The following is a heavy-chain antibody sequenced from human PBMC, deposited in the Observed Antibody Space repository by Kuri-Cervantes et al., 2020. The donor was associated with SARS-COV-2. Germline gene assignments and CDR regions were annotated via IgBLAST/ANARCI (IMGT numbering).Heavy chain of an antibody. D-gene: IGHD4-11*01. Sequence: GESLKISCAASGFTFSDYYMSWIRQAPGKGLEWVSYISSSGSTIYYADSVKGRFTISRDNAKNSLYLQMNSLRAEDTAVYYCARETWDYSNVYYYYYGMEVWGQGTTVTVSS. CDR1: GFTFSDYY. CDR2: ISSSGSTI. CDR3: ARETWDYSNVYYYYYGMEV. J-gene: IGHJ6*02. V-gene: IGHV3-11*04.